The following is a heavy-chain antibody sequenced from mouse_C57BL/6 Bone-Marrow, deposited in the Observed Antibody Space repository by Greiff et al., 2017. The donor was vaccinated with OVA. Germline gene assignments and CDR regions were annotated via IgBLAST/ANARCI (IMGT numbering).Heavy chain of an antibody. CDR2: IDPSDSET. CDR3: ARYGNYWYFDV. V-gene: IGHV1-52*01. J-gene: IGHJ1*03. D-gene: IGHD2-10*02. Sequence: QVHVKQSGAELVRPGSSVKLSCKASGYTFTSYWMHWVKQRPIQGLEWIGNIDPSDSETHYNQKFKDKATLTVDKSSSTAYMQLSSLTSEDSAVYYCARYGNYWYFDVWGTGTTVTVSS. CDR1: GYTFTSYW.